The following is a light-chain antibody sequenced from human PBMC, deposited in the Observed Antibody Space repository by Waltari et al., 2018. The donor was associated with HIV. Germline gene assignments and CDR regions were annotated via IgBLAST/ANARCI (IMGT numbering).Light chain of an antibody. CDR2: VNN. CDR3: ATWDSSLSSWV. Sequence: QSVLTQPPSVSAAPGQKGTISCSGSSSNIGTNSVSWYQHLPRTAPKLFISVNNNRPSGIPDRFSGSKSGTSATLGITGLQTGDEGDYYCATWDSSLSSWVFGGGTKLTVL. J-gene: IGLJ3*02. CDR1: SSNIGTNS. V-gene: IGLV1-51*01.